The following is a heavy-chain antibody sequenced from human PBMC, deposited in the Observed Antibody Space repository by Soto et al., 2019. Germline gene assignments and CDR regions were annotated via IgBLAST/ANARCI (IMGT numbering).Heavy chain of an antibody. Sequence: PSETLSLTCAVYGGSFSGYYWSWIRPPPGKGLEWIGEINHSGSTNYNPSLKSRVTISVDTSKNQFSLKLSSVTAADTAVYYCARVRDYDFWSGYPSYYYYYMDVWGKGTTVTVSS. CDR2: INHSGST. V-gene: IGHV4-34*01. CDR3: ARVRDYDFWSGYPSYYYYYMDV. D-gene: IGHD3-3*01. J-gene: IGHJ6*03. CDR1: GGSFSGYY.